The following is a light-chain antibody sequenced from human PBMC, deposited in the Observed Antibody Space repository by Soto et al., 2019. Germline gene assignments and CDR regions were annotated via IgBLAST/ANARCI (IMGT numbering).Light chain of an antibody. V-gene: IGKV1-39*01. Sequence: DIEMTQSPSSLSASVGDRVTITCRASQSISGFLNWYQQKPGKAPRLLIYGASNLQSGVPSRFSARGYGTDFTLTISSLQPADVATYYCQQSYSSPRVTFGQGTRLDIK. J-gene: IGKJ5*01. CDR2: GAS. CDR1: QSISGF. CDR3: QQSYSSPRVT.